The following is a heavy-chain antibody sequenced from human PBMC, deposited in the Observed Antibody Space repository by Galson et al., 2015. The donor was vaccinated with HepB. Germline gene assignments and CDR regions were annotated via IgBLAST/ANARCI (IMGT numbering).Heavy chain of an antibody. CDR2: ISSIGANT. CDR3: ARDLQMATSGRLRNYYGMDV. D-gene: IGHD3-10*01. V-gene: IGHV3-64D*06. Sequence: SLRLSCAASGSFSTYFMHWVRQAPGKGLEFVSTISSIGANTYYGDSVKGRFTISRDNSKNTLYLQMSSLRVEDTAVYFCARDLQMATSGRLRNYYGMDVWGQGTTVTVSS. J-gene: IGHJ6*02. CDR1: GSFSTYF.